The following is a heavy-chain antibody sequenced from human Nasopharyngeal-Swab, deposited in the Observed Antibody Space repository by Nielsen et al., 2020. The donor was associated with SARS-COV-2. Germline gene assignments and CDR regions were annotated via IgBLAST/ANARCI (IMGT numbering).Heavy chain of an antibody. CDR2: ISWNSGSI. J-gene: IGHJ6*03. CDR3: AKDSSPAAADYYYMDV. CDR1: GFTFDDYA. V-gene: IGHV3-9*01. Sequence: SLEISCAASGFTFDDYAMHWVRQAPGKGLEWVSGISWNSGSIGYADSVKGRFTISRDNAKNSLYLQMNSLRAEDTALYYCAKDSSPAAADYYYMDVWGKGTTVTVSS. D-gene: IGHD2-2*01.